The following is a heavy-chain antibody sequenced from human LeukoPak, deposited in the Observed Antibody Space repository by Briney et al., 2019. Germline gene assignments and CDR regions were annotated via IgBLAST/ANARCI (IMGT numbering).Heavy chain of an antibody. CDR3: AKGVGAYYYDSSGYPDY. V-gene: IGHV3-23*01. J-gene: IGHJ4*02. CDR1: GFTFSSYA. Sequence: PGGSLRLSCAASGFTFSSYAMNWVRQAPGKGLEWVSGISGSGGSTYYADSVKGRFTIARDNSKNTLYLQMNSLRAEDTAIYYCAKGVGAYYYDSSGYPDYWGQGTLVTVSS. CDR2: ISGSGGST. D-gene: IGHD3-22*01.